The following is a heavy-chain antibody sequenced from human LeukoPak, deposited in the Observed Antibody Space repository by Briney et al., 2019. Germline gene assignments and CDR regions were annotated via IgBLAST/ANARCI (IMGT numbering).Heavy chain of an antibody. Sequence: TSETLSLTCTVSGGSISSATYYWGWIRQPPGKGLEWIGSIYHSGSTYYNPSLKSRVTISVDTSKNQFSLKLSSVTAADTAVYYCARLSWFGELLSFYFDSWGQGTLVTVSS. CDR1: GGSISSATYY. CDR3: ARLSWFGELLSFYFDS. V-gene: IGHV4-39*01. J-gene: IGHJ4*02. CDR2: IYHSGST. D-gene: IGHD3-10*01.